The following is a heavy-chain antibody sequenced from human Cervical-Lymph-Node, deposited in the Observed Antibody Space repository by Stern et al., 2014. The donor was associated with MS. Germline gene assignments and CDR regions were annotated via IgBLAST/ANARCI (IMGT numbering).Heavy chain of an antibody. D-gene: IGHD3-10*01. V-gene: IGHV3-15*01. Sequence: VHLVQSGGGLVKPGGSLRLSCAASGFSFSDAWMTWVRQAPGKGLEWVGRIKRKLDHGATDYAAPVKGRFAISRDDSKRTLYLHMNSLKIEDTGIYYCTTESRRVPTDYWGQGTLVTVSS. CDR3: TTESRRVPTDY. J-gene: IGHJ4*02. CDR2: IKRKLDHGAT. CDR1: GFSFSDAW.